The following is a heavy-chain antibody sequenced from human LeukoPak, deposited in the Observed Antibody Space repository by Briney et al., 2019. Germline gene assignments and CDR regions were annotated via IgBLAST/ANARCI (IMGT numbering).Heavy chain of an antibody. CDR1: GYTLTELS. D-gene: IGHD2-15*01. CDR3: ATSLLDYYYYYMDV. J-gene: IGHJ6*03. V-gene: IGHV1-24*01. CDR2: FDPEDGET. Sequence: ASVKVSCKVSGYTLTELSMHWVRQAPGKGLEWMGGFDPEDGETICRVTMTEDTSTDTAYMELSSLRSEDTAVYYCATSLLDYYYYYMDVWGKGTTVTVSS.